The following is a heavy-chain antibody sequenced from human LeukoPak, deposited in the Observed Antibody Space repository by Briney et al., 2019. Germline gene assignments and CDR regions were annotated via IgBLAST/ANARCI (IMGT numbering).Heavy chain of an antibody. Sequence: ASVKVSCKASGGTFSSSAISWVRQAPGQGLEWMGGFIPIIGTTNYAQKFQGRVTITADESTSTAYMELSSLRSEDTAVYYCARTAGYCSGGSCYSYYYYYMDVWGKGTTVTISS. CDR2: FIPIIGTT. J-gene: IGHJ6*03. CDR3: ARTAGYCSGGSCYSYYYYYMDV. D-gene: IGHD2-15*01. V-gene: IGHV1-69*13. CDR1: GGTFSSSA.